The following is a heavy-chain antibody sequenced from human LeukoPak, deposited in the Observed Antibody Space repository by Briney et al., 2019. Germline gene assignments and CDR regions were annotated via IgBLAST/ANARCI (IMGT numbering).Heavy chain of an antibody. CDR3: ARGPYGSGSYYMGGPGFDY. V-gene: IGHV1-3*03. CDR2: INAGNGNT. CDR1: GYTFTSYA. D-gene: IGHD3-10*01. Sequence: ASVKVSCKASGYTFTSYAMHWVRQAPGQRLEWMGWINAGNGNTKYSQEFQGRVTITRDTSASTAYMELSSLRSEDMAVYYCARGPYGSGSYYMGGPGFDYWGQGTLVTVSS. J-gene: IGHJ4*02.